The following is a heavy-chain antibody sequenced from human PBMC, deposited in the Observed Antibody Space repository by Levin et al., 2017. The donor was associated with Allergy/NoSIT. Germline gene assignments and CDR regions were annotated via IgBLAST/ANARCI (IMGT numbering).Heavy chain of an antibody. J-gene: IGHJ4*02. CDR1: GFTFSSYW. Sequence: PGGSLRLSCAASGFTFSSYWMSWVRQAPGKGLEWVANIRQDGSEQYYVDSVKGRFTISRDNAKNSLYLQMNSLRADDTAVYYCASYCSSSSCRYTRLDYWGQGTLVTVSS. V-gene: IGHV3-7*02. CDR2: IRQDGSEQ. D-gene: IGHD2-2*01. CDR3: ASYCSSSSCRYTRLDY.